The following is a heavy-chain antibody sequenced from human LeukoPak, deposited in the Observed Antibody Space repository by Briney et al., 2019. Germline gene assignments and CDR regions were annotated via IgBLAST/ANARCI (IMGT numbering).Heavy chain of an antibody. Sequence: SETLSLTCAVSGGSISSGDYSWSWIRQPPGKGLEWIGYIYHSGSTYYNPSLKSRVTISVDRSKNQFSLKLSSVTAADTAVYYCARDYYGLDFWGQGTTVTVSS. CDR3: ARDYYGLDF. V-gene: IGHV4-30-2*01. CDR2: IYHSGST. CDR1: GGSISSGDYS. J-gene: IGHJ6*02.